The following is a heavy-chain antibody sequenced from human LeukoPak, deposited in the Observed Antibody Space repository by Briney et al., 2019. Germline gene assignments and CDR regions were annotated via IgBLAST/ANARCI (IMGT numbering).Heavy chain of an antibody. J-gene: IGHJ4*02. D-gene: IGHD3-22*01. CDR2: ISGSGDST. V-gene: IGHV3-23*01. Sequence: GALVLSCAASGFPFSTYAVNLVRPAPGKGLGWVSTISGSGDSTYYADSVKGRFTISRDNSKDTLYLQMSSVRVDDTAVYYCARDRGRYYDSRGFYWGYYFDSWGQGILVTVST. CDR1: GFPFSTYA. CDR3: ARDRGRYYDSRGFYWGYYFDS.